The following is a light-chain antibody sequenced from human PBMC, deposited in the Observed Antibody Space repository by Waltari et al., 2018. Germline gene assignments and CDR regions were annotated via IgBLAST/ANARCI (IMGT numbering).Light chain of an antibody. CDR1: SSNIGSNF. Sequence: QSVLTQPPSASGTPGQRATISCSGRSSNIGSNFVYWYQQLPGTAPKPLIYRKNQRPSGVPDRFSGSKSGTSASLAISGLRSEDEADYYCATWDDSLSAWVFGGGTKLTVL. CDR2: RKN. J-gene: IGLJ3*02. V-gene: IGLV1-47*01. CDR3: ATWDDSLSAWV.